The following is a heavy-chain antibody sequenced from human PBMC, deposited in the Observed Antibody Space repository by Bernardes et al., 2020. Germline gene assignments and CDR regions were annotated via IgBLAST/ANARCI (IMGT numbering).Heavy chain of an antibody. Sequence: GGSLRLSCVASGLPFSHNWFHWIRQRPGEGLVWVSRISSDGTTTIYADSVKGRFTISRDNAKNTLYLQINSLRVEDSAVYYCARDSYTAAANWGQGAPVTVSS. J-gene: IGHJ4*02. CDR2: ISSDGTTT. D-gene: IGHD2-15*01. V-gene: IGHV3-74*01. CDR3: ARDSYTAAAN. CDR1: GLPFSHNW.